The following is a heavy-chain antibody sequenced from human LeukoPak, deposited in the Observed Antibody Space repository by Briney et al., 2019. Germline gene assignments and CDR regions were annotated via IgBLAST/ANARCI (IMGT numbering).Heavy chain of an antibody. CDR2: IYPGDSDT. Sequence: GESLKISCKGSGYSFTIYWIGWVRQMPGKGLEWMGIIYPGDSDTRYSPSFQGQVTISADKSISTAYLQWNSLKASDTAMYYCARRTAGYYDSSGAGAFDIWGQGTMVTVSS. D-gene: IGHD3-22*01. CDR3: ARRTAGYYDSSGAGAFDI. V-gene: IGHV5-51*01. J-gene: IGHJ3*02. CDR1: GYSFTIYW.